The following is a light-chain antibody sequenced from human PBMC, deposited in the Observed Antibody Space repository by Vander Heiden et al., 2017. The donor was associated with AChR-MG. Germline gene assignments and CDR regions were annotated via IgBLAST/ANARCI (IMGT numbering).Light chain of an antibody. J-gene: IGLJ2*01. CDR2: DVS. CDR3: SSYTSSSTPYVV. V-gene: IGLV2-14*03. Sequence: QSALTQPASASGSPGQSITISCTGTSSDDGGYNYVSWYQQHPGKAPKLMIYDVSNRPSGVSNRFSGSKSGNTASLTISGLQAEDEADYYCSSYTSSSTPYVVFGGGTKLTVL. CDR1: SSDDGGYNY.